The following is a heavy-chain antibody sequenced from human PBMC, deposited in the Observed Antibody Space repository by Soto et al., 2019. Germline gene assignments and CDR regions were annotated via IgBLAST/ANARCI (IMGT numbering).Heavy chain of an antibody. CDR2: ISAYNGNT. CDR1: GYTFTSYG. D-gene: IGHD6-19*01. Sequence: ASVKVSCKASGYTFTSYGISWVRQAPGQGLEWMGWISAYNGNTNYAQKLQGRVTMTTDTSTSTAYMELRSLRSDDTAVYYCARDRNSSGWYNWFDPWGQGTLVTVSS. CDR3: ARDRNSSGWYNWFDP. J-gene: IGHJ5*02. V-gene: IGHV1-18*01.